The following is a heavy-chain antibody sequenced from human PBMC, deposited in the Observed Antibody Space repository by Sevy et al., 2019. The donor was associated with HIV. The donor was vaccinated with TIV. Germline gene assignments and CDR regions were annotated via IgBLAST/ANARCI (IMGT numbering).Heavy chain of an antibody. Sequence: GGSLRLSCAASGFSISPYAFHWVRQAPCKGLEWVALMSYDGSTRYYADSAKGRFAISKDNSKNTLYLQMNSLRIEDTAIYYCARDAGYSTGWYAGYWGQGTLVTVSS. V-gene: IGHV3-30*09. CDR1: GFSISPYA. D-gene: IGHD6-19*01. CDR2: MSYDGSTR. CDR3: ARDAGYSTGWYAGY. J-gene: IGHJ4*02.